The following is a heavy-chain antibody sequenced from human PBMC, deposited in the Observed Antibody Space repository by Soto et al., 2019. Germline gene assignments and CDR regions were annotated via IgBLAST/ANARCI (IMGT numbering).Heavy chain of an antibody. CDR3: ARDLTEDNCFDY. J-gene: IGHJ4*02. D-gene: IGHD7-27*01. V-gene: IGHV4-61*01. CDR1: GGCVSSGSYY. Sequence: PSETLSLTCTVSGGCVSSGSYYWRWIRQPPGKGLEWIGYIYYSGSTNYNPSLKSRVTISVDTSKNQFSLKLSSVTAADTAVYYCARDLTEDNCFDYWCQGTRVTVSS. CDR2: IYYSGST.